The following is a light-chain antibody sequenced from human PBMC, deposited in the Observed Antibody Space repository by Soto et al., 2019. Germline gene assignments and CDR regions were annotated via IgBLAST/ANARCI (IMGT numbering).Light chain of an antibody. V-gene: IGLV2-14*03. CDR3: SSFTGSNYV. CDR2: DVS. Sequence: QSVLTQPASVSGSPGQSITISCTGTISEVGGYNFVSWYQQYPGKAPKLMICDVSNRPSGVSNRFSGSKYGNTASLTISGLQAEDEAYYYRSSFTGSNYVFGTGTKVTVL. CDR1: ISEVGGYNF. J-gene: IGLJ1*01.